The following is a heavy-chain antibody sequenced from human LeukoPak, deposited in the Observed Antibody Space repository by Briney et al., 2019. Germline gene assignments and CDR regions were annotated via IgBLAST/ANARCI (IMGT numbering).Heavy chain of an antibody. CDR1: GFTFSNAW. Sequence: GGSLRLSCAASGFTFSNAWMNWVRQAPGKGLEWVAVISHDVKTTYYADSAKGRFTISRDNSRNTVFLQMNRLRPEDTAVYYCVKEAYYGWGSSPTFYFDYWGQGTRVTVSS. V-gene: IGHV3-30*18. D-gene: IGHD3-10*01. CDR3: VKEAYYGWGSSPTFYFDY. CDR2: ISHDVKTT. J-gene: IGHJ4*02.